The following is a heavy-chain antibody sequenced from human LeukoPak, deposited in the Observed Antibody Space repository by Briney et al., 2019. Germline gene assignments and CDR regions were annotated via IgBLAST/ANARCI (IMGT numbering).Heavy chain of an antibody. J-gene: IGHJ5*02. D-gene: IGHD3-9*01. CDR2: ISGSGGST. V-gene: IGHV3-23*01. CDR3: AKVPPLYYDILTGYYGNWFDP. CDR1: GFTFSSYA. Sequence: GGSLRLSCAASGFTFSSYAMSWVRQAPGKGLEWVSAISGSGGSTYYADFVKGRFTISRDNSKNTLYLQMNRLRAEDTAVYYCAKVPPLYYDILTGYYGNWFDPWGQGTLVTVSS.